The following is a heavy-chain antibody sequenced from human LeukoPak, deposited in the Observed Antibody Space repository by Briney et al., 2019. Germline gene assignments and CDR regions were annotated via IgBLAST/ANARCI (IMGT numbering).Heavy chain of an antibody. D-gene: IGHD5-12*01. Sequence: GASVKVSCKASGYTFTNSYIHWVRQAPGQVLEWMGLINPDGGNTNYAQNFQGRVTMTTDTSTSTAYMELRSLRSDDTAVYYCARRHRSGYASDYWGQGTLVTVSS. CDR3: ARRHRSGYASDY. CDR2: INPDGGNT. J-gene: IGHJ4*02. CDR1: GYTFTNSY. V-gene: IGHV1-46*01.